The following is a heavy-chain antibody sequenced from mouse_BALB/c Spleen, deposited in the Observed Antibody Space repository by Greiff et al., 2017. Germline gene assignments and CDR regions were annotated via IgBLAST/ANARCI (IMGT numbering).Heavy chain of an antibody. CDR2: IYPGDGDT. CDR1: GYAFSSYW. D-gene: IGHD1-1*02. CDR3: VYGPFDY. V-gene: IGHV1-80*01. J-gene: IGHJ2*01. Sequence: QVQLKQSGAELVRPGSSVKISCKASGYAFSSYWMNWVKQRPGQGLEWIGQIYPGDGDTNYNGKFKGKATLTADKSSSTAYMQLSSLTSEDSAVYFCVYGPFDYWGQGTTLTVSS.